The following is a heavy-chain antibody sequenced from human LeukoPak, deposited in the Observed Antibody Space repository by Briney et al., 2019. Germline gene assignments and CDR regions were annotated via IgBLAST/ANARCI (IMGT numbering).Heavy chain of an antibody. V-gene: IGHV3-23*01. J-gene: IGHJ4*02. CDR2: IIGSGAST. D-gene: IGHD6-19*01. Sequence: PGGSLRLSCAASGFTFSSFAMSWVRQAPGRGLEWGSSIIGSGASTYYADSVKGRFTISRDNSMNTLYLQMSSLRAEDTAVYYCAKSHSVAVAGTYSTYYFDSWGQGTLVTVSS. CDR3: AKSHSVAVAGTYSTYYFDS. CDR1: GFTFSSFA.